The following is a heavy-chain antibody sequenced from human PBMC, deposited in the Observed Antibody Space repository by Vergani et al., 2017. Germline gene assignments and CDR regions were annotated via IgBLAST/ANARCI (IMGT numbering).Heavy chain of an antibody. D-gene: IGHD3-22*01. CDR3: ARFDSSGYYYYFDY. Sequence: QVQLPESGPGLVKPSETLSLTCTVSGGSLSSYYWSWIRQPPGKGLEWIGYIYYSGSTNYNPSLKSRVTISVDTSKNQFSLKLSSVTAADTAVYYCARFDSSGYYYYFDYWGQGTLVTVSS. V-gene: IGHV4-59*08. J-gene: IGHJ4*02. CDR1: GGSLSSYY. CDR2: IYYSGST.